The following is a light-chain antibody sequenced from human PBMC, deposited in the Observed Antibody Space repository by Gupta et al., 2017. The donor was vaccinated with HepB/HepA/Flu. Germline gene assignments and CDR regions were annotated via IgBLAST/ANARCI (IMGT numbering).Light chain of an antibody. V-gene: IGLV2-14*03. CDR1: SSDVGGYNY. J-gene: IGLJ1*01. CDR2: DVS. CDR3: NSYTSSSTFV. Sequence: QSALTHPASVSGSPGQSIPIPCTGTSSDVGGYNYVSWYQQHPGKAPKLMICDVSNRPSGVSNRFSGSKSGNTASLTISGLQAEDEADYYCNSYTSSSTFVFGTGTKVTVL.